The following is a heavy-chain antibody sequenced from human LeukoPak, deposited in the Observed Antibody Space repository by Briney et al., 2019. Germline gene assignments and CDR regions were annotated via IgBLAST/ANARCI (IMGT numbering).Heavy chain of an antibody. J-gene: IGHJ4*02. V-gene: IGHV4-30-2*04. CDR3: ASLGAYCSSTSCPRDFDY. Sequence: SRVTISVDTSKNQFSLKLSSVTAADTAVYYCASLGAYCSSTSCPRDFDYWGQGTLVTVSS. D-gene: IGHD2-2*01.